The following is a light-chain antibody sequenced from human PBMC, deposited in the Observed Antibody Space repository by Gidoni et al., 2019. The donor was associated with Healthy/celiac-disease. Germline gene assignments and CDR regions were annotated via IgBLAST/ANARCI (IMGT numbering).Light chain of an antibody. CDR2: GNS. J-gene: IGLJ3*02. V-gene: IGLV1-40*01. Sequence: QSVLTQPPSVSGAPGQRVTISRTGSSSNIGAGYDVHWYQQLPGPAPKLLIYGNSNRPSGVPDRFSGSKSGTSASLAITGLQAEDEADYYCQSYDSSLSGVFGGGTKLTVL. CDR3: QSYDSSLSGV. CDR1: SSNIGAGYD.